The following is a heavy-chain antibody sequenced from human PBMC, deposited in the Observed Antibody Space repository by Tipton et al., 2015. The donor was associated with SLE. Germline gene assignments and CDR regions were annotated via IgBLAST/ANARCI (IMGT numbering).Heavy chain of an antibody. CDR2: IYSGGNT. J-gene: IGHJ5*02. V-gene: IGHV4-4*09. D-gene: IGHD2-2*01. CDR3: AREDIVVVPAALRHNWFDP. Sequence: LSLTCTVSGGSISSYYWTWIRQPPGKGLEVIAYIYSGGNTNYNPSLKSQVTISVDTSKNQFSLKLSSLTAADTAVYYCAREDIVVVPAALRHNWFDPWGQGTLVTVSS. CDR1: GGSISSYY.